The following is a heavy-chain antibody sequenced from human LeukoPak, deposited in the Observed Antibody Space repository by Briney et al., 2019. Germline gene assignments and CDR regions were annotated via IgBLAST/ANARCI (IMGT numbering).Heavy chain of an antibody. J-gene: IGHJ4*02. Sequence: SETLSLTCTVSGYSIDIGNYWGWIRPPPGKGLEWIGSIYHSGTTYYNPSLKSPVTISVDTSKNQFSLKLSSVTAADTAVYYCARDRGYCSGDSCSVFDYWGQGTLVTVSS. CDR1: GYSIDIGNY. D-gene: IGHD2-15*01. V-gene: IGHV4-38-2*02. CDR3: ARDRGYCSGDSCSVFDY. CDR2: IYHSGTT.